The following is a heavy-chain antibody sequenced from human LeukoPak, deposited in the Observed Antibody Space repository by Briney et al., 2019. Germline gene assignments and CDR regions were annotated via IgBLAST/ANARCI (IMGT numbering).Heavy chain of an antibody. V-gene: IGHV4-34*01. Sequence: SETLSLTCAVCGGSFSGYYWIWMRQPPGEGLEWIGETNHSGSPNYNPSLKSRVTISEDTSKNQFSLKLSSVAAADAAVYYCARGQGITGTTGDYWGQGTLVTVSS. J-gene: IGHJ4*02. D-gene: IGHD1-7*01. CDR3: ARGQGITGTTGDY. CDR1: GGSFSGYY. CDR2: TNHSGSP.